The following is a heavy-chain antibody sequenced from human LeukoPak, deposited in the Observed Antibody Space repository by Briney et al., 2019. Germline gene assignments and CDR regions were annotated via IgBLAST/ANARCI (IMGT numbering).Heavy chain of an antibody. V-gene: IGHV1-18*01. CDR3: ARDHEDLWFGELLIRYGMDV. J-gene: IGHJ6*02. Sequence: GASVKVSCKTSGYTFTYYVISWVRQAPGQGLEWMGWINAYNGNTNDAQKFQGRVTMTTDTSTSTAYMELRSLRSDDTAVYYCARDHEDLWFGELLIRYGMDVWGQGTTVTVSS. CDR2: INAYNGNT. D-gene: IGHD3-10*01. CDR1: GYTFTYYV.